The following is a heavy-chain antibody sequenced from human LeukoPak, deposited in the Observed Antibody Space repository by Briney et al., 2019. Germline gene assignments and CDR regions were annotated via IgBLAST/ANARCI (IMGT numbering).Heavy chain of an antibody. V-gene: IGHV1-2*06. CDR2: INPNSGGT. Sequence: ASVKVSCKASVYTFTGYYMHWVRQARGQGLEWMGRINPNSGGTNYAQKFQGRVTMTRDTSISTAYMELSRLRSDDTAVYYCARGCEDSCFDYWGQGTLVTVSS. CDR3: ARGCEDSCFDY. J-gene: IGHJ4*02. CDR1: VYTFTGYY.